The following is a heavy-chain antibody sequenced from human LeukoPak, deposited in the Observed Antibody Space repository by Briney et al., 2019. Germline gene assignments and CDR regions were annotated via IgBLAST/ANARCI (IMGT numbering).Heavy chain of an antibody. V-gene: IGHV4-59*01. CDR3: ARLPLAVAGTRYYYYYYMDV. J-gene: IGHJ6*03. D-gene: IGHD6-19*01. CDR1: NDSIKDYY. CDR2: IYYSGST. Sequence: SETLSLTCTVSNDSIKDYYWNWIRQPPGKGLEWIGYIYYSGSTNYNPSLKSRVTISVDTSKNQFSLKLSSVTAADTAVYYCARLPLAVAGTRYYYYYYMDVWGKGTTVTVSS.